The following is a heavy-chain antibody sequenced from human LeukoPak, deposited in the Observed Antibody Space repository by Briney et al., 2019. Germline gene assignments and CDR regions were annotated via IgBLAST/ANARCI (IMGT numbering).Heavy chain of an antibody. Sequence: GGSLRLSCAASGFTFSRYWMNWVRQAPGKGLEWVANIKRDGNEKNYVDSVKGRFSISRDNAKNSLYLQMDSLGAEDTAVYYCAKEGAYPIITYDSWGQGALVTVSS. J-gene: IGHJ5*01. CDR3: AKEGAYPIITYDS. D-gene: IGHD3-10*01. CDR1: GFTFSRYW. CDR2: IKRDGNEK. V-gene: IGHV3-7*01.